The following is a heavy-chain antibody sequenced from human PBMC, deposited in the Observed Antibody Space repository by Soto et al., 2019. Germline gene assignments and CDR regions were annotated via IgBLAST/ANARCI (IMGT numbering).Heavy chain of an antibody. CDR3: SRDVVVGAKALNY. V-gene: IGHV3-7*01. Sequence: SLRLSCAASGFTFSNYWMTWVRQAPGKGLEWVANIKEDGSEKHYVDSVKGRFTISRDNAKNSLYLQMNSLRVEDTAVYFCSRDVVVGAKALNYWGQGALVTVSS. D-gene: IGHD2-15*01. CDR1: GFTFSNYW. CDR2: IKEDGSEK. J-gene: IGHJ4*02.